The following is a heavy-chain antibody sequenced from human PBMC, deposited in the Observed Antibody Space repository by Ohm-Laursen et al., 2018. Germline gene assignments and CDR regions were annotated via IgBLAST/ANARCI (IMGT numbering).Heavy chain of an antibody. CDR1: GFTFSSYD. Sequence: SLRLSCTAPGFTFSSYDMHWVRQATGKGLEWVSAIGTAGDTYYPGSVKGRFTISRENAKNSLYLQMNSLRAGDTAVYYCARASIFGNGMDVWGQGTTVTVSS. J-gene: IGHJ6*02. CDR3: ARASIFGNGMDV. D-gene: IGHD3-9*01. CDR2: IGTAGDT. V-gene: IGHV3-13*01.